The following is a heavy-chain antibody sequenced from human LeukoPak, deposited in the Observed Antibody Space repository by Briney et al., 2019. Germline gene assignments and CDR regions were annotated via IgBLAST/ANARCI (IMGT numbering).Heavy chain of an antibody. CDR3: AKDTARGVIAYYFDY. J-gene: IGHJ4*02. CDR2: ISGSGGST. CDR1: GFTFSSYA. V-gene: IGHV3-23*01. D-gene: IGHD3-10*01. Sequence: PGGSLRPSCAASGFTFSSYAMSWVRQAPGKGLEWVSAISGSGGSTYYADSVKGRFTISRDNSKNTLYLQMNSLRAEDTAVYYCAKDTARGVIAYYFDYWGQGTLVTVSS.